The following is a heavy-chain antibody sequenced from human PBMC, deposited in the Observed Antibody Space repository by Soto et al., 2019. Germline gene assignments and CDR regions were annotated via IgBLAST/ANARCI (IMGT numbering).Heavy chain of an antibody. Sequence: EVQLVESGGGLIQPGGSLKLSCAASGFTVGNNYMSWVRQAPGRGLEWVSLIYSTGTTKYADSAKGRFTVSRNNAKNTLYLQMNSLRAEDTAVYYCAKDGRGSGSHYNSFAYLGQGTLVTVSS. V-gene: IGHV3-53*01. J-gene: IGHJ4*02. CDR1: GFTVGNNY. CDR3: AKDGRGSGSHYNSFAY. D-gene: IGHD3-10*01. CDR2: IYSTGTT.